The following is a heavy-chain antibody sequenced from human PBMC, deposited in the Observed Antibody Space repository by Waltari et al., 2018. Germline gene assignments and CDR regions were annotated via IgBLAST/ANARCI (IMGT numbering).Heavy chain of an antibody. CDR3: ASRGHLRFLEWLLVT. CDR2: VDPEDGET. V-gene: IGHV1-69-2*01. D-gene: IGHD3-3*01. Sequence: EVQLVQSGAEVKKPGATVKISCKASGYTFTDYYMHWVQQAPGKGLEWMGRVDPEDGETIYAEKFQGRVTITADTSTDTAYMELSSLRSEDTAVYYCASRGHLRFLEWLLVTWGQGTLVTVSS. J-gene: IGHJ4*02. CDR1: GYTFTDYY.